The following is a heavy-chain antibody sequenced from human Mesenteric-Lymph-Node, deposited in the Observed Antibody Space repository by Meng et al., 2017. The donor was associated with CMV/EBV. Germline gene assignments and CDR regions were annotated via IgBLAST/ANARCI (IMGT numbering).Heavy chain of an antibody. CDR3: ARGKGIAARPVNYYGMDV. CDR1: GGSFSGYY. J-gene: IGHJ6*02. Sequence: GSLRLSCAVYGGSFSGYYWSWIRQPPGKGLEWIGEINHSGSTNYNPSLKSRVTISVDTSKNQFSLKLSSVTAADTAVYYCARGKGIAARPVNYYGMDVWGQGTTVTVSS. CDR2: INHSGST. D-gene: IGHD6-6*01. V-gene: IGHV4-34*01.